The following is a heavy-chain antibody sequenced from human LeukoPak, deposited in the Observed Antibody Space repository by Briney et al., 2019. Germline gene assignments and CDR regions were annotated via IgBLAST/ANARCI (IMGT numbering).Heavy chain of an antibody. Sequence: GGSLRLSCAASGFTFSSYGMHWLRQAPGKGLEWVAFIRYDGSNKYYADSVKGRFTISRDNSKNTLYLQMNSLRAEDTAVYYCAKDLNRYQLLYYFDYWGQGTLVTVSS. D-gene: IGHD2-2*01. CDR3: AKDLNRYQLLYYFDY. J-gene: IGHJ4*02. CDR1: GFTFSSYG. V-gene: IGHV3-30*02. CDR2: IRYDGSNK.